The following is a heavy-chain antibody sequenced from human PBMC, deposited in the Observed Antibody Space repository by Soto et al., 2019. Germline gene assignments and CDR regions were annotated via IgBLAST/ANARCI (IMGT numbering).Heavy chain of an antibody. CDR1: GYTFTGYY. D-gene: IGHD2-2*02. Sequence: ASVKVSCKASGYTFTGYYMHWVRQAPGQGLEWMGWINPNSGCTNYAQKFQGWVTMTRDTSISTAYMELSRLRSDDTAVYYCAREARDYVDCSSTSCYRNDAFDIWGQGTMVTVSS. J-gene: IGHJ3*02. CDR2: INPNSGCT. V-gene: IGHV1-2*04. CDR3: AREARDYVDCSSTSCYRNDAFDI.